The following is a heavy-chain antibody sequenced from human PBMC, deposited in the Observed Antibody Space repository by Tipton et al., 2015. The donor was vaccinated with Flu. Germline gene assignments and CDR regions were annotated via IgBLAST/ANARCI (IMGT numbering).Heavy chain of an antibody. CDR3: ARERGGQSYGMDV. D-gene: IGHD3-10*01. CDR2: ISSSGSTI. Sequence: GSLRLSCAASGFTFSSYEMNWVRQAPGKGLEWVSYISSSGSTIYYADSVKGRFTISRDNAKNSLYLQMNSLRAEDTAVYYCARERGGQSYGMDVWGQGTTVTVSS. V-gene: IGHV3-48*03. CDR1: GFTFSSYE. J-gene: IGHJ6*02.